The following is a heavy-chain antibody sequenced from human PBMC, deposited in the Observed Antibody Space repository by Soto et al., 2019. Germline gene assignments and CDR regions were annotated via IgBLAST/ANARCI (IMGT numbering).Heavy chain of an antibody. CDR2: ISSNGGST. CDR3: ARDYPGTTSDY. Sequence: GGSLRLSCAASGFTFSSYAMHWVRQAPGKGLEYVSAISSNGGSTYYANSVKGRFTISRDNSKNTLYLQMGSLRAEDMAVYYCARDYPGTTSDYWGQGTLVTVSS. V-gene: IGHV3-64*01. J-gene: IGHJ4*02. CDR1: GFTFSSYA. D-gene: IGHD1-7*01.